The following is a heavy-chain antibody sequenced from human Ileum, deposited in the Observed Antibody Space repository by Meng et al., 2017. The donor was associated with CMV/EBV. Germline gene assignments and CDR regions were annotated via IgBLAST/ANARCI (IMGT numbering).Heavy chain of an antibody. CDR3: APTAFSDIMTGAFDI. Sequence: GGSLRLSCAASGFTFDDYAMHWVRQAPGKGLVWVSRINSDGSGTTYADSVKGRFTISRDNSKNTLYLQMNSLRAEDTAVYYCAPTAFSDIMTGAFDIWGQGTMVTVSS. J-gene: IGHJ3*02. D-gene: IGHD3-9*01. CDR1: GFTFDDYA. V-gene: IGHV3-74*01. CDR2: INSDGSGT.